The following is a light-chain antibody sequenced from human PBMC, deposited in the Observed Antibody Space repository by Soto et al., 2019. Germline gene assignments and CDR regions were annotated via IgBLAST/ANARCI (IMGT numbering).Light chain of an antibody. J-gene: IGLJ1*01. Sequence: QSVLTQPPSASGSPGQSVTISCTGSSSDVGSYNYVSWYQQHPGKAPKLMIYEVNKRPSGVPDRFSGSKSANTASLTVSGLQAEDEADYYCSSYAGINNFYVFGTGTQLTVL. CDR1: SSDVGSYNY. CDR2: EVN. V-gene: IGLV2-8*01. CDR3: SSYAGINNFYV.